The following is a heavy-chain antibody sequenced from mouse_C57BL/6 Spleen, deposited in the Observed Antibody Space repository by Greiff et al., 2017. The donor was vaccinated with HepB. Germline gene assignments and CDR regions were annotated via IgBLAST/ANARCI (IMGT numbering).Heavy chain of an antibody. CDR3: ARWGGYGATGYAMDY. CDR1: GYTFTSYW. CDR2: IDPSDSYT. Sequence: QVQLQQPGAELVRPGTSVKLSCQASGYTFTSYWMHWVKQRPGQGLEWIGVIDPSDSYTNYNQKFKGKATLTVDTSSSTAYIQLSSLTSEDSAVYYCARWGGYGATGYAMDYWGQGTSVTVSS. D-gene: IGHD2-2*01. J-gene: IGHJ4*01. V-gene: IGHV1-59*01.